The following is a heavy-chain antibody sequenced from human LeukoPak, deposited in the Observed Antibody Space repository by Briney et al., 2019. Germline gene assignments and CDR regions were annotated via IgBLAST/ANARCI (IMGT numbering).Heavy chain of an antibody. CDR2: MSPKSGNT. D-gene: IGHD4-11*01. CDR3: ARDSAPTVNHYYYYYMDV. V-gene: IGHV1-8*01. CDR1: GYTFISFD. J-gene: IGHJ6*03. Sequence: GASVKVSCKASGYTFISFDIDWVRQATGQGLEWMGWMSPKSGNTDYAQKFQGRVTMTRNTSINTAYLELSSLRSDDTAVYYCARDSAPTVNHYYYYYMDVWGKGTTVTVSS.